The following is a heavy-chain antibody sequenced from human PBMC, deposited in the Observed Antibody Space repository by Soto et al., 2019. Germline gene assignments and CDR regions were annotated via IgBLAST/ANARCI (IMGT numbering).Heavy chain of an antibody. D-gene: IGHD1-1*01. Sequence: GGHMSLSFAASGLAFSMYAMSWVRQAPGKGLEWVSAISGSSGSTYYADSVKGRFTISRDNSKNTLYLQMNSLRAEDTAVYYCARTNRLPDSFDYWGQGTLVTVSS. J-gene: IGHJ4*02. V-gene: IGHV3-23*01. CDR3: ARTNRLPDSFDY. CDR2: ISGSSGST. CDR1: GLAFSMYA.